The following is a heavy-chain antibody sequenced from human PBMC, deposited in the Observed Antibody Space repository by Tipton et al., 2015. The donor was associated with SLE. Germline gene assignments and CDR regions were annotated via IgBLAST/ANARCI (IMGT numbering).Heavy chain of an antibody. D-gene: IGHD7-27*01. CDR2: THYGGST. CDR1: GDFISSNTYY. CDR3: ARGPLGIFPFDY. V-gene: IGHV4-39*07. J-gene: IGHJ4*02. Sequence: TLSLTCTVSGDFISSNTYYWGWIHQPPGKGLEWIGSTHYGGSTYNNPSLKSRITMSVDTSENQFSLNLHSVTAADTAVYYCARGPLGIFPFDYWGQGTPVTVSS.